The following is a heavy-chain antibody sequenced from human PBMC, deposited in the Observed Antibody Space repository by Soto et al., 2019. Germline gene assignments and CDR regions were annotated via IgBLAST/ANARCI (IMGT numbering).Heavy chain of an antibody. CDR1: GFTFGGSA. Sequence: PGGSLRLSCAASGFTFGGSAMHWVRQASGKGLEWVGRIRSKANSYATEYAASVKGRFTMSRDDSQNTAYLQMNSLKTEDTAVYCCTTVAVAADYWGQGTLVTVSS. D-gene: IGHD6-19*01. CDR2: IRSKANSYAT. J-gene: IGHJ4*02. V-gene: IGHV3-73*01. CDR3: TTVAVAADY.